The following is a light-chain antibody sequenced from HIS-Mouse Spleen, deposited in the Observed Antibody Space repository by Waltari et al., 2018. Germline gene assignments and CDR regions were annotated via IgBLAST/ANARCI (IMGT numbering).Light chain of an antibody. J-gene: IGLJ2*01. CDR3: SSYTSSSNVV. CDR1: SSDVGGYNY. Sequence: QSALTQPASVSVSPGQSITISCTGTSSDVGGYNYLSLYQQHPGKAPKLMIYDVSNRPSGVSNRFSGSKSGNTASLTISGLQAEDEADYYCSSYTSSSNVVFGGGTKLTVL. CDR2: DVS. V-gene: IGLV2-14*03.